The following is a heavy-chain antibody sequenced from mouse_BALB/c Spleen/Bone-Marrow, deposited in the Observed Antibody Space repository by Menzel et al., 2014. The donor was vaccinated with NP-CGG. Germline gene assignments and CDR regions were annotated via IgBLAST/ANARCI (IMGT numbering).Heavy chain of an antibody. D-gene: IGHD2-2*01. CDR1: GFSLTSYG. V-gene: IGHV2-2*02. Sequence: VKLVESGPGLVQPSQSLSITCTVSGFSLTSYGVHWVRQSPGKGLEWLGVIWSGGSTDYNAAFISRPSISKDNSKSQVFFKMNSLQANDTAIYYCARRLRYYAMDYWGQGTSVTVSS. J-gene: IGHJ4*01. CDR3: ARRLRYYAMDY. CDR2: IWSGGST.